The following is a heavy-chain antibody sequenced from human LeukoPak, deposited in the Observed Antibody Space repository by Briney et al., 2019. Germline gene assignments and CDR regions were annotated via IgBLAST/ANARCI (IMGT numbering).Heavy chain of an antibody. V-gene: IGHV4-30-4*08. Sequence: SETLSLTCTVSGGSISSGDYYWSWIRQPPGKGLEWIGYIYYSGSTYYNPSLKSRVTISVDTSKNQFSLKLSSVTAADTAVYYCAREDESQPLDYWGQGTLVTVSS. CDR1: GGSISSGDYY. CDR2: IYYSGST. D-gene: IGHD5-24*01. J-gene: IGHJ4*02. CDR3: AREDESQPLDY.